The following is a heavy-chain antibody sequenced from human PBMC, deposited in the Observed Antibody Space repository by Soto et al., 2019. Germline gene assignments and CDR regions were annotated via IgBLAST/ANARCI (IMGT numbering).Heavy chain of an antibody. CDR1: GDSVSSNSAA. CDR3: ARESLLCFFEWLSRHRDYMDV. Sequence: SQTLSLTCAISGDSVSSNSAAWNWIRQSPSRGLKWLGRTYYRSKWYNDYAVSVRSRITINPDTSKNQFSLQLNSVNSDDTAVYYSARESLLCFFEWLSRHRDYMDVWGKGTTVTVSS. D-gene: IGHD3-3*01. CDR2: TYYRSKWYN. V-gene: IGHV6-1*01. J-gene: IGHJ6*03.